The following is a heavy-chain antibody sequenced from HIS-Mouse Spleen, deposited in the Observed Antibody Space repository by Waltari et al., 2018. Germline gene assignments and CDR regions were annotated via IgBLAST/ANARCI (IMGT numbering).Heavy chain of an antibody. V-gene: IGHV4-39*07. CDR3: ASSGSYSLRY. J-gene: IGHJ4*02. D-gene: IGHD3-10*01. CDR2: IYYSGST. CDR1: GGSISSSSYY. Sequence: QLQLQESGPGLVKPSETLSLTCTVSGGSISSSSYYWGWIRQPPGKGLEWIGSIYYSGSTYYNPSLKSRVTIAVDTSKNQFSLKLSSVTAADTAVYYCASSGSYSLRYWGQGTLVTVSS.